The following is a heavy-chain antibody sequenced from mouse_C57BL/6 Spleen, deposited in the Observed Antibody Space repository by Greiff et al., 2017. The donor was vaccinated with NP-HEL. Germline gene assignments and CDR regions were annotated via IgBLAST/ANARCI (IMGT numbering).Heavy chain of an antibody. J-gene: IGHJ2*01. CDR2: ISYDGSN. CDR1: GYSITSGYY. CDR3: ARDHYDGYYV. D-gene: IGHD2-3*01. Sequence: EVQLQESGPGLVKPSQSLSLTCSVTGYSITSGYYWNWIRQFPGNKLEWMGYISYDGSNNYNPSLKNRISITRDTSKNQFFLKLNSVTTEDTATYYCARDHYDGYYVWGQGTTLTVPS. V-gene: IGHV3-6*01.